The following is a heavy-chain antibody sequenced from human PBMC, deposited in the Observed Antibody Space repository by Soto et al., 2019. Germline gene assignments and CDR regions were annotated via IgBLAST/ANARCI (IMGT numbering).Heavy chain of an antibody. D-gene: IGHD2-15*01. CDR3: AREYCSGGSCYGTDY. J-gene: IGHJ4*02. Sequence: ASVKGSCKASCYTFTTYGISWVRQAPGQGLEWMGWISGYNDNTKYAQNLQGRVTMTTDTSTTTAYMELRSLRSDDTAVYYCAREYCSGGSCYGTDYWGQGTPVTVS. CDR1: CYTFTTYG. V-gene: IGHV1-18*01. CDR2: ISGYNDNT.